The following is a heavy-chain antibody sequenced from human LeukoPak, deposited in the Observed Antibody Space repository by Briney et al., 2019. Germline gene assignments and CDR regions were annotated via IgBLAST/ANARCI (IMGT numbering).Heavy chain of an antibody. D-gene: IGHD2-2*01. CDR1: GGSISTYY. V-gene: IGHV4-59*12. CDR2: IYYSGST. CDR3: ATETYCSSTSCYYYGMDV. Sequence: PSETLSLTCTVSGGSISTYYWSWIRQPPGKGLEWVGYIYYSGSTNYNPSLKSRVTMSVDTSKNQFSLKLSSVTAADTAVYYCATETYCSSTSCYYYGMDVWGQGTTVTVSS. J-gene: IGHJ6*02.